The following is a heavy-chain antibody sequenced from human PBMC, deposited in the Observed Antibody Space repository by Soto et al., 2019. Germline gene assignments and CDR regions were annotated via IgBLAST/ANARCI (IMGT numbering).Heavy chain of an antibody. CDR3: ARDPPETPSDY. CDR1: GYTFTDYG. J-gene: IGHJ4*02. Sequence: HVQLVQSGADVKKPGSSVRVSCKASGYTFTDYGITWVRQAPGQGLEGMGWIIAKNGDRNLAQKFRGRVTLTTDTSTGTAYMDLRSLTPDDTAVYYCARDPPETPSDYWGQGTLVTVSS. V-gene: IGHV1-18*01. CDR2: IIAKNGDR.